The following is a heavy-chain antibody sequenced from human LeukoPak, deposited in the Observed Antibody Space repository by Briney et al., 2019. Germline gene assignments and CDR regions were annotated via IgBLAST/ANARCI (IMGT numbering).Heavy chain of an antibody. V-gene: IGHV1-18*01. CDR1: GYTFTSYG. CDR3: ARAGGQHDFWSGYRSDP. CDR2: ISAYNGNT. D-gene: IGHD3-3*01. Sequence: ASVKVSCKASGYTFTSYGISWVRQAPGQGLEWMGWISAYNGNTNYAQKLQGRVTTTTDTSTSTAYTELRSLRSDDTAVYYCARAGGQHDFWSGYRSDPWGQGTLVTVSS. J-gene: IGHJ5*02.